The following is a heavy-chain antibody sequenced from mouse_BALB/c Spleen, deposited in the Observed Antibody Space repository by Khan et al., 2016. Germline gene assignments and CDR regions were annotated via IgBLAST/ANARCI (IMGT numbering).Heavy chain of an antibody. J-gene: IGHJ2*01. CDR3: ARGDY. CDR1: GFTFSRFG. Sequence: EVELVESGGGLVQPGGSRTLSCAASGFTFSRFGMHWVRQTPEKGLEWVAYISSGSSTIYYVDTLKGRFTISRDNPKNALFLQMTTLRSEDTAMYYCARGDYWGQGTTLTVSS. V-gene: IGHV5-17*02. CDR2: ISSGSSTI.